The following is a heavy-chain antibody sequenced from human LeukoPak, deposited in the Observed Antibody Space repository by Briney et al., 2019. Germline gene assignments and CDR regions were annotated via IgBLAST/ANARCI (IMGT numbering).Heavy chain of an antibody. CDR2: ISGSGGTT. Sequence: HPGGSLRLSCAASGFSFSSYAMSWVRQAPGKGLEWVSAISGSGGTTYSADSVKGRFTISRDNPKNTLYLQMNSLRAEDTAVYYCAKDPGGDYVNAEYFQHWGQGTLVTVSS. J-gene: IGHJ1*01. CDR3: AKDPGGDYVNAEYFQH. D-gene: IGHD4-17*01. V-gene: IGHV3-23*01. CDR1: GFSFSSYA.